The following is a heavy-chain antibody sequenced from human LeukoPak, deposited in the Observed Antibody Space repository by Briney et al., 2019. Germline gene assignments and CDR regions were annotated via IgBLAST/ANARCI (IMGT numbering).Heavy chain of an antibody. D-gene: IGHD4-23*01. J-gene: IGHJ4*02. CDR3: ARRVFGGNCYYDY. CDR1: GFTVSDHY. Sequence: PGGSLRLSCAASGFTVSDHYIDSVRQAPGKWLEWVGRIRNKANSYTTDYAASVKGRFTISRDDSKNSLYLQMNSLKTEDTAVYYCARRVFGGNCYYDYWGQGALVTVSS. V-gene: IGHV3-72*01. CDR2: IRNKANSYTT.